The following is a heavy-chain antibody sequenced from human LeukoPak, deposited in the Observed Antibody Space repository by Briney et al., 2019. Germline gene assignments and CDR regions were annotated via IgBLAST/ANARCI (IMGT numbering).Heavy chain of an antibody. J-gene: IGHJ4*02. Sequence: GGSLRLSCAASGFTFSTYGMHLVRQAPGKGLEWVAVISSDGSNKFYADSVKGRFTISRDNSKNTLYLQMNSLRTEDTAVYYCAKSSVPAALIDSWGQGTLVTVSS. D-gene: IGHD2-2*01. CDR1: GFTFSTYG. CDR3: AKSSVPAALIDS. CDR2: ISSDGSNK. V-gene: IGHV3-30*18.